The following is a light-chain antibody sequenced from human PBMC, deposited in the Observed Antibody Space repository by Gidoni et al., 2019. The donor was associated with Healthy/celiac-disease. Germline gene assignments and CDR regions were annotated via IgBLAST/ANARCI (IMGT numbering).Light chain of an antibody. CDR1: SSDSAACYD. V-gene: IGLV1-40*01. J-gene: IGLJ2*01. Sequence: QSVLTQPPSVSGAPGQTVTNACPGSSSDSAACYDVHGYPLLPRTAPKLIIYSNNDRPSSVPDRFSGSKSGTSAALAITGLQAEDEADYYCQSYDRSLSGSVFGGGTKLTVL. CDR2: SNN. CDR3: QSYDRSLSGSV.